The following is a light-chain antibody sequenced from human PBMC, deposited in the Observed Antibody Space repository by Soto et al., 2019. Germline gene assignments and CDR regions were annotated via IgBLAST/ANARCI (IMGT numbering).Light chain of an antibody. J-gene: IGLJ3*02. Sequence: QSALTQPASMSGSPGQSITISCTGTSNDVGGYNYVSWYQQHPGKAPKLMIFEVSNRPSGVSNRFSGSKSGNTAPLTISGLQAEDEAYYYCCSYTSTNSRVFGGGTKLTVL. CDR2: EVS. V-gene: IGLV2-14*01. CDR1: SNDVGGYNY. CDR3: CSYTSTNSRV.